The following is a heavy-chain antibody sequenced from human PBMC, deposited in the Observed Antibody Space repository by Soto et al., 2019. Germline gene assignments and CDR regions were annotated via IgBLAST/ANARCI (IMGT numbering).Heavy chain of an antibody. CDR2: INHSGST. Sequence: SQTLSLTCAVYGGSFSGYYWSWIRQPPGKGLEWIGEINHSGSTNYNPSLKSRVTISVDTSKNQFSLKLSSVTAADTAVYYCARGFKSGSREMATIRRVRDSGFDYWGQGTLVTVSS. V-gene: IGHV4-34*01. J-gene: IGHJ4*02. D-gene: IGHD5-12*01. CDR1: GGSFSGYY. CDR3: ARGFKSGSREMATIRRVRDSGFDY.